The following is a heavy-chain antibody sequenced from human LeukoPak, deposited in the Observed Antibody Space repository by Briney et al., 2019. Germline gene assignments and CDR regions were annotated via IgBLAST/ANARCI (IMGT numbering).Heavy chain of an antibody. V-gene: IGHV3-23*01. CDR3: AELGITMIGGV. J-gene: IGHJ6*04. CDR2: IDYSGGST. CDR1: GFTLSSYE. D-gene: IGHD3-10*02. Sequence: GGSLRLSCTVSGFTLSSYEMSWIRQAPGKGLEWVSSIDYSGGSTYYADSVKGRFTISRDNSKNTLYLQMNSLRAEDTAVYYCAELGITMIGGVWGKGTTVTISS.